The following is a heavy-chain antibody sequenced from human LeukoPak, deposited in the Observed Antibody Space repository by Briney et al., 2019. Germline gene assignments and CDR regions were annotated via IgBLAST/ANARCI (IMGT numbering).Heavy chain of an antibody. CDR1: GGSISSYY. Sequence: SETLSLTCTVSGGSISSYYWSWIRQPPGKGLEWIGYIYYSGSTNYNPSLKGRVAISVDTSKNQFSLKLSSVTAADTAVYYCARVRPWFDPWGQGTLVTVSS. CDR3: ARVRPWFDP. D-gene: IGHD6-6*01. V-gene: IGHV4-59*01. CDR2: IYYSGST. J-gene: IGHJ5*02.